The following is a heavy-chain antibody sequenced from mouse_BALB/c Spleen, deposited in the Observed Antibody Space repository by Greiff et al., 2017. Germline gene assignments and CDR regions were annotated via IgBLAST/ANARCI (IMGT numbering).Heavy chain of an antibody. D-gene: IGHD1-2*01. J-gene: IGHJ2*01. Sequence: EVKLVESGGGLVQPGGSRKLSCAASGFTFSSFGMHWVRQAPEKGLEWVAYISSGSSTIYYADTVKGRFTISRDNPKNTLFLQMTSLRSEDTAMYYCARGITTATGYYFDYWGQGTTLTVSS. CDR3: ARGITTATGYYFDY. V-gene: IGHV5-17*02. CDR1: GFTFSSFG. CDR2: ISSGSSTI.